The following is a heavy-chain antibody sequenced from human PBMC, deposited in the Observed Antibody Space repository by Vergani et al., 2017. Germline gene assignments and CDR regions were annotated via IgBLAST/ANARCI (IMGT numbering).Heavy chain of an antibody. V-gene: IGHV1-8*02. CDR1: GYTFTGYY. CDR3: ASSMVRGVKGWFDP. J-gene: IGHJ5*02. Sequence: QVQLVQSGAEVKKPGASVKVSCKASGYTFTGYYMHWVRQAPGQGLEWMGWINPNSGNTGYAQKFQGRVTMTRNTSISTAYMELSSLRSEDTAVYYCASSMVRGVKGWFDPWGQGTLVTVSS. D-gene: IGHD3-10*01. CDR2: INPNSGNT.